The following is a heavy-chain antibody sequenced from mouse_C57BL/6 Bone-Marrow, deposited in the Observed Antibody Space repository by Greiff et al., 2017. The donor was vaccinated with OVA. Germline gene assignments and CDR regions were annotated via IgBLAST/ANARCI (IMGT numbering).Heavy chain of an antibody. CDR3: AREVWYYGSSYDFAY. CDR1: GFTFSSYA. CDR2: ISAGGSYT. D-gene: IGHD1-1*01. Sequence: EVQRVESGGGLVKPGGSLKLSCAASGFTFSSYAMSWVRQTPEKRLEWVATISAGGSYTYYPDNVQGRFTISRDNAKNNLYLQMSHLKSEDTAMYYCAREVWYYGSSYDFAYWGQGTLVTVSA. J-gene: IGHJ3*01. V-gene: IGHV5-4*01.